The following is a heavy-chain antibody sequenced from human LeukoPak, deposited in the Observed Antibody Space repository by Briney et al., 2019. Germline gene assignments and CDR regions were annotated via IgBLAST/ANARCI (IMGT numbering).Heavy chain of an antibody. D-gene: IGHD6-13*01. J-gene: IGHJ4*02. Sequence: GGSLRLSCAASGFTFSSYGIHWVRQAPGKGLEWVAVICDDGSNKYYADSVKGRFTISRDNSKNTLYLQMNSLRAEDTAVYYCAKGPSISAVGYFDYWGQGTLVTVSS. CDR2: ICDDGSNK. CDR1: GFTFSSYG. V-gene: IGHV3-33*06. CDR3: AKGPSISAVGYFDY.